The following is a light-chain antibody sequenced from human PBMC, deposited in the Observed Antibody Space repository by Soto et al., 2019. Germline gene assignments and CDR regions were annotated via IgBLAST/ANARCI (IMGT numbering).Light chain of an antibody. V-gene: IGKV3-20*01. Sequence: EIVLMQSPGTLSLSPGERATLSCRASQSVSNNYLAWYQQKPGQAPRLLIYGASNRATGIPDRFSGSGSGTDFTLTISRLEPEDFAVYYCQQYGSSGTFGQGTKVE. J-gene: IGKJ1*01. CDR2: GAS. CDR1: QSVSNNY. CDR3: QQYGSSGT.